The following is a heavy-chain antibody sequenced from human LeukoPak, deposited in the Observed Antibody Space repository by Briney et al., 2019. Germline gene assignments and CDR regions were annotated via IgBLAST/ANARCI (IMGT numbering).Heavy chain of an antibody. J-gene: IGHJ6*03. CDR3: ARGQVKQQLLPRTGSRYYYYYMDV. V-gene: IGHV4-34*01. Sequence: SETLSLTCAVYGGSFSGYYWSWIRQPPGKGLEWIGEINRSGSTNYNSSLTRGVTISVDTSKNQFSLRLSSVTAADTAVYYCARGQVKQQLLPRTGSRYYYYYMDVWGRGTTVTVSS. D-gene: IGHD6-13*01. CDR1: GGSFSGYY. CDR2: INRSGST.